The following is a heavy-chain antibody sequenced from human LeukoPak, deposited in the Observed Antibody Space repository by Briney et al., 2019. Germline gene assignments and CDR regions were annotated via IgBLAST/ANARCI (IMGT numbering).Heavy chain of an antibody. J-gene: IGHJ6*03. CDR2: ISAGGGST. CDR3: AKQFGSGAPYYYYMDV. Sequence: PGGSLRLSCAASGFTFSSFAMSWVRQAPGKGLEWVSSISAGGGSTYYADFVKGRFTISRDNSQNTLYLQMNSLRAEDTAVHYYAKQFGSGAPYYYYMDVWGKRTTVIVSS. D-gene: IGHD3-10*01. V-gene: IGHV3-23*01. CDR1: GFTFSSFA.